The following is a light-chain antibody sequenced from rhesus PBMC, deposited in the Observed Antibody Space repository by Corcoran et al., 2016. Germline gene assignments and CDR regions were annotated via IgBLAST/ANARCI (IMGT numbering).Light chain of an antibody. J-gene: IGKJ1*01. CDR2: KAS. Sequence: DIQMTQSPSSLSASVGDTVTITCRASHSISSWLAWYQQKPGKAPKLLIYKASSLQSGVPSRFSGSGSETDFTLTISSLQSEDFATYYCRQYGSSPPETFGQGTKVEIK. V-gene: IGKV1-22*01. CDR1: HSISSW. CDR3: RQYGSSPPET.